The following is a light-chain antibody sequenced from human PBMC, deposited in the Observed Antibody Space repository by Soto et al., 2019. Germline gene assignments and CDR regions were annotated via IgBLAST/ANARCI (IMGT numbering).Light chain of an antibody. V-gene: IGKV3-20*01. J-gene: IGKJ2*01. CDR1: QSVTSAF. Sequence: EIVLTQSPGTLSLSPGERATLSCRASQSVTSAFLAWYQQKPGQAPRLLIYGASSRATGIPVRFSGSGSGTDFTLTISRLESEDFAVYDCQQYGSSPRTFGRGNKLEIK. CDR2: GAS. CDR3: QQYGSSPRT.